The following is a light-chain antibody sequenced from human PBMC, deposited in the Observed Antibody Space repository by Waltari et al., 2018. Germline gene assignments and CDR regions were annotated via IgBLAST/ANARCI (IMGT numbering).Light chain of an antibody. Sequence: DIVMTQTQLSLSVTPGQPASISCKSSQSLLHSDGKTYLYWYLQKPGHSPQLLIYEVSCRFSGVPDRFSGSGSGTDFTLKISRVEAEDVGVYYCMQGIHLRTFGQGTKVEIK. CDR1: QSLLHSDGKTY. CDR3: MQGIHLRT. V-gene: IGKV2-29*02. CDR2: EVS. J-gene: IGKJ1*01.